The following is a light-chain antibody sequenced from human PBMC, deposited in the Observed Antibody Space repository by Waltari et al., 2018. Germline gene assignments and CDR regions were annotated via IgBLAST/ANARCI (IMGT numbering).Light chain of an antibody. CDR3: QQRRDWPLT. CDR1: QSVTNY. Sequence: DIVLTQSPAILSLSPGESASLSCRASQSVTNYLAWYQQKPGQTPRLLIYDTSNRATGIPARFSGSGFGTDFTLTISSLEPEDFAVYDCQQRRDWPLTFGGGTKVEIK. CDR2: DTS. V-gene: IGKV3-11*01. J-gene: IGKJ4*01.